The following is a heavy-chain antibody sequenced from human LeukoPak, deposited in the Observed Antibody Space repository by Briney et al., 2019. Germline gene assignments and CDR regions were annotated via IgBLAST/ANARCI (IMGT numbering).Heavy chain of an antibody. V-gene: IGHV3-7*01. J-gene: IGHJ4*02. CDR2: INQDGSEK. D-gene: IGHD2-2*01. CDR1: GFTFSGSA. CDR3: ARGGTSGYSSTRHFWGGNYYFDY. Sequence: PGGSLRLSCAASGFTFSGSAMHWVRQAPGQGLEGVANINQDGSEKYYLASAKGRFTISRDNARNSLYLQVNSLRAEDTAVYYCARGGTSGYSSTRHFWGGNYYFDYWGQGSLVTVSS.